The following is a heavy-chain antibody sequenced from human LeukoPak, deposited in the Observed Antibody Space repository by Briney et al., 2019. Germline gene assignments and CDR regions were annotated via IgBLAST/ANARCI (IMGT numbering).Heavy chain of an antibody. CDR3: ARDEPPGYPVPAAANWFDP. CDR2: ISAYNGNT. J-gene: IGHJ5*02. D-gene: IGHD2-15*01. CDR1: GYSFTSYG. Sequence: ASVKVSCKASGYSFTSYGVIWVRQAPGQGLEWMGWISAYNGNTKYAQNLQGRVTITADESTSTAYMELSSLRSEDTAVYYCARDEPPGYPVPAAANWFDPWGQGTLVTVSS. V-gene: IGHV1-18*01.